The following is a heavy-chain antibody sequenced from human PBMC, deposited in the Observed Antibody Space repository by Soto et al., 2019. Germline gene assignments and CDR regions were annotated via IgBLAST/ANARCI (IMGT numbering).Heavy chain of an antibody. CDR3: ARGGIVVVPAQQYYFDY. D-gene: IGHD2-2*01. Sequence: SETLSLTCTVSGGSISSSSYYWGWIRQPPGKGLEWIGSIYYSGSTYYNPSLKSRVTISVDTSKNQFSLKLSSVTAADTAVYYCARGGIVVVPAQQYYFDYWGQGTLVTVSS. V-gene: IGHV4-39*01. J-gene: IGHJ4*02. CDR1: GGSISSSSYY. CDR2: IYYSGST.